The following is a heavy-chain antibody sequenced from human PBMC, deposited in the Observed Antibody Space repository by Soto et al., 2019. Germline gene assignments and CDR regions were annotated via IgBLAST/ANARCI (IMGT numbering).Heavy chain of an antibody. CDR3: VRDGILTGSRLYFDY. J-gene: IGHJ4*02. CDR2: IIPILGIA. D-gene: IGHD3-9*01. CDR1: GGTFSSYT. V-gene: IGHV1-69*04. Sequence: SVKVSCKASGGTFSSYTIGWVRQAPGQGLEWMGRIIPILGIANYAQKFQGRVTITADKSTSTAYMELSSLRSEDTAVYYCVRDGILTGSRLYFDYWGQVTLVTVSS.